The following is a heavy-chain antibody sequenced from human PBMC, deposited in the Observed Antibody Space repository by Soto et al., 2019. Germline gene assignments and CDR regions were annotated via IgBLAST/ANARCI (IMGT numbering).Heavy chain of an antibody. CDR2: IWYDGSNK. V-gene: IGHV3-33*01. Sequence: QVQLVESGGGVVQPGRSLRLSCAASGFTFSSYGMHWVRQAPGKGLEWVAVIWYDGSNKYYADSVKGRFTISRDNSKNTLYLQMNSLRAEDTAVYYCARDRLYGGYDYNYYYYYGMDVWGQGTTVTVSS. CDR3: ARDRLYGGYDYNYYYYYGMDV. J-gene: IGHJ6*02. D-gene: IGHD5-12*01. CDR1: GFTFSSYG.